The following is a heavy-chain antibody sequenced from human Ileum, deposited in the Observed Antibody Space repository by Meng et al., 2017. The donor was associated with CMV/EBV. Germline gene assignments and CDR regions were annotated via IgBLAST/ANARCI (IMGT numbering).Heavy chain of an antibody. D-gene: IGHD2-2*01. CDR3: TGGASNY. V-gene: IGHV3-49*04. CDR2: ISSKAYGGTT. J-gene: IGHJ4*02. Sequence: GESLKISCTAAGFTFGDYAMGWVRQAPGKGLEWVGFISSKAYGGTTEYAASVKGRFTISRDDSKSIAYLQMNSLKIEDTAVYYCTGGASNYWGQGTLVTVSS. CDR1: GFTFGDYA.